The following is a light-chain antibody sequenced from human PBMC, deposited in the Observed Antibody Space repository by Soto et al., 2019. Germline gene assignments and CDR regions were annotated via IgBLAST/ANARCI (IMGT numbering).Light chain of an antibody. CDR3: QQYHNWPIT. J-gene: IGKJ5*01. V-gene: IGKV3-20*01. Sequence: EIVLTQSPGTLSLSPGERATLSCRASQTVNSDYLTWYQQKPGQAPRLLIYGASNRATGIPDRFSGSGSGTDFTLTISGLQSEDFAVYSCQQYHNWPITFGQGTRLEIK. CDR1: QTVNSDY. CDR2: GAS.